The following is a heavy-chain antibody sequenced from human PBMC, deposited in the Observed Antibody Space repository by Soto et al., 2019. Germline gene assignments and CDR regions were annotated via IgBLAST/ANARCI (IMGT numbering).Heavy chain of an antibody. CDR1: GYSCTSSW. Sequence: EVQLVQSGAEVKKPGESLRISCRGSGYSCTSSWISWLRQMPGEGLEWMGRIDPSDSYINYSPSFQGRVTISADKSISTAYLQWSSLKASDTAMYYCARRGSSSSFFYDSWGQGTLVTVSS. CDR3: ARRGSSSSFFYDS. J-gene: IGHJ4*02. CDR2: IDPSDSYI. D-gene: IGHD6-6*01. V-gene: IGHV5-10-1*03.